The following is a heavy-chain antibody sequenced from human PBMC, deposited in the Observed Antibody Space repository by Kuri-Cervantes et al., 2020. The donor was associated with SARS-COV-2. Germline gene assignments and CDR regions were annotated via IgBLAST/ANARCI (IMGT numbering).Heavy chain of an antibody. CDR2: TLPILGIV. V-gene: IGHV1-69*10. D-gene: IGHD3-22*01. CDR3: ASGLLGDSTMAFDA. Sequence: SVKVSCKAPGGIISSYATSWVRQAPGQGLEWMGGTLPILGIVDYAQKFQGRLTITADKSTSTAYMERSSLRSEDTAVYYCASGLLGDSTMAFDAWGQGTLVTVSS. CDR1: GGIISSYA. J-gene: IGHJ4*02.